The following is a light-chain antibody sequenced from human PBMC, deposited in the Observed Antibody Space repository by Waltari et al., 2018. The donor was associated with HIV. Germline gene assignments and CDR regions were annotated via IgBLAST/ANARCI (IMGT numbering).Light chain of an antibody. Sequence: SVLTQPPSASGTPGQRVTISCSGSSSNIGVTYVYWYQQLPGTTPKLLNQRNNQRPSGVPDRFAGSKSGTSASLAISGLRSEDEADYYCASWDDSLSGLVFGGGTKLTVL. CDR3: ASWDDSLSGLV. CDR1: SSNIGVTY. V-gene: IGLV1-47*01. J-gene: IGLJ2*01. CDR2: RNN.